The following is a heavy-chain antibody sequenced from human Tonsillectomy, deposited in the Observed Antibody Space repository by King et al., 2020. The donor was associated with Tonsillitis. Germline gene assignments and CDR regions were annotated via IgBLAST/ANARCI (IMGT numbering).Heavy chain of an antibody. CDR3: VGWTVRYYFYGMDV. J-gene: IGHJ6*02. CDR1: GLTIGTYA. D-gene: IGHD2-15*01. Sequence: VQLVESGGGLVQPGESLRLSCAASGLTIGTYAMSWVRQAPGKGLEWVSSISGGGSTYYADSVKGRFTISRDNSKNTLYVQMNSLRAEDTAVYYCVGWTVRYYFYGMDVWGQGTTVTVS. V-gene: IGHV3-23*04. CDR2: ISGGGST.